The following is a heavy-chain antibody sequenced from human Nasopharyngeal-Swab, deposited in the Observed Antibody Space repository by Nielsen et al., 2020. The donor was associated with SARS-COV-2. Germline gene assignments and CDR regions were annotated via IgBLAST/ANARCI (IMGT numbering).Heavy chain of an antibody. Sequence: RQAPGKGLEWIVYIYYSGSTNYNPSLKSRVTISVDTSKNQFSLKLSSADAADTAVYYCARDEDSSGYYPFGYWGQGTLVTVSS. CDR2: IYYSGST. D-gene: IGHD3-22*01. CDR3: ARDEDSSGYYPFGY. V-gene: IGHV4-59*01. J-gene: IGHJ4*02.